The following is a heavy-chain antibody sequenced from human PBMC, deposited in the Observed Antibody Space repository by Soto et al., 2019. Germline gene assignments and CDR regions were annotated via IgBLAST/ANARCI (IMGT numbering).Heavy chain of an antibody. Sequence: SESLSLTCTVSGGSISSYYWSWIRQPPGKGLEWIGYIYYSGSTNYNPSLKSRVTISVDTSKNQFSLKLSSVTAADTAVYYCARERVVPAATNLGGDHAFDTWGQGTMVTASS. J-gene: IGHJ3*02. V-gene: IGHV4-59*01. D-gene: IGHD2-2*01. CDR3: ARERVVPAATNLGGDHAFDT. CDR1: GGSISSYY. CDR2: IYYSGST.